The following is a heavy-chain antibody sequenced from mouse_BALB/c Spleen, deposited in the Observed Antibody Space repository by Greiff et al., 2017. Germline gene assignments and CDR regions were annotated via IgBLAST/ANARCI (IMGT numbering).Heavy chain of an antibody. CDR3: ARRGYDSFAY. CDR2: IYPYNGGT. V-gene: IGHV1S29*02. Sequence: EVKLLESGPELVKPGASVKISCKASGYTFTDYNMHWVKQSHGKSLEWIGYIYPYNGGTGYNQKFKSKATLTVDNSSSTAYMELRSLTSEDSAVYYCARRGYDSFAYWGQGTLVTVSA. D-gene: IGHD2-14*01. CDR1: GYTFTDYN. J-gene: IGHJ3*01.